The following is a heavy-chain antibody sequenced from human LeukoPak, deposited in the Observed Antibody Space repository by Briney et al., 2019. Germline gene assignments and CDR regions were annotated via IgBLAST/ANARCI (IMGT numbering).Heavy chain of an antibody. J-gene: IGHJ4*02. Sequence: SETLSLTCTVSGGSISSYFWSWIRQPPGKGLEWIGYIYYSGSTNYNPSLKNRVTMSVDTSKNQFSLKLSSVTAADTAVYYCARRSPGGAADYWGQGTRVTVSS. CDR2: IYYSGST. CDR1: GGSISSYF. V-gene: IGHV4-59*08. D-gene: IGHD1-26*01. CDR3: ARRSPGGAADY.